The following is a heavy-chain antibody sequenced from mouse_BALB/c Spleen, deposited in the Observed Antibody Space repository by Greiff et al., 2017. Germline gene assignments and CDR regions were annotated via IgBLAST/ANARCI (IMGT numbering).Heavy chain of an antibody. J-gene: IGHJ1*01. V-gene: IGHV5-4*02. CDR3: ARDYYGNYEGYFDV. CDR1: GFTFSDYY. CDR2: ISDGGSYT. Sequence: EVKLMESGGGLVKPGGSLKLSCAASGFTFSDYYMYWVRQTPEKRLEWVATISDGGSYTYYPDSVKGRFTISRDNAKNNLYLQMSSLKSEDTAMYYCARDYYGNYEGYFDVWGAGTTVTVSS. D-gene: IGHD2-1*01.